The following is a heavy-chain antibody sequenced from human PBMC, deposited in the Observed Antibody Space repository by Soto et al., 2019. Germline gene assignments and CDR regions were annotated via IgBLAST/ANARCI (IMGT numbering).Heavy chain of an antibody. CDR2: LIPVFGSP. Sequence: QVQLVQYGAEVKKPGSSVTVSCTTSGGTFSKYAINWVRQAPGQGLEWLGLLIPVFGSPIFAQKFQGRIRITADESTRTAFMDLSIVRVEATAVYYCTRVLGYTFEPGKNLYYAMDIWGQGTTISVSS. D-gene: IGHD5-18*01. V-gene: IGHV1-69*01. CDR3: TRVLGYTFEPGKNLYYAMDI. J-gene: IGHJ6*02. CDR1: GGTFSKYA.